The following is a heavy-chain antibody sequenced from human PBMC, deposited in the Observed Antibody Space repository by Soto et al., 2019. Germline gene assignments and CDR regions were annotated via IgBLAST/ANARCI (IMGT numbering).Heavy chain of an antibody. Sequence: ASVKVSCKASGYTFTSYDINWVRQATGQGLERMGWMNPKSGNTGYAQKFQGRVTMTRNTSISTAYMELSSLRSEDTAVYYCARMRSSGYVHYYYYYMDVWGKGTTVTVSS. V-gene: IGHV1-8*01. CDR1: GYTFTSYD. D-gene: IGHD5-12*01. CDR2: MNPKSGNT. CDR3: ARMRSSGYVHYYYYYMDV. J-gene: IGHJ6*03.